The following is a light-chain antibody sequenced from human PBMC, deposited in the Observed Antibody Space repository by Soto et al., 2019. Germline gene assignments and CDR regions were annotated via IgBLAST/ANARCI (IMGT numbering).Light chain of an antibody. V-gene: IGKV1-39*01. J-gene: IGKJ1*01. CDR1: QSISSY. CDR3: QQANSFPRT. CDR2: AAS. Sequence: DIHITHSPSSLSSSVLDIFTITCLASQSISSYLNWYQQKPGKAPKLLIYAASSLQSGVPSRFSGSGSGTDFTLTISSLQPEDFATYYCQQANSFPRTFGQGTKVDIK.